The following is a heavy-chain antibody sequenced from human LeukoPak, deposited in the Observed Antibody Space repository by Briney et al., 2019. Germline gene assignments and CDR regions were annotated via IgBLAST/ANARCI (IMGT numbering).Heavy chain of an antibody. CDR1: GDSVSSNTTA. D-gene: IGHD2-8*01. J-gene: IGHJ5*02. Sequence: SQTLSLTCAISGDSVSSNTTAWSWIRQSPSRGLEWLGRTYYRYAVAVKSRITINPDTSKNQFSLQLNSVTPDDTAVYYCARAQGVSGMNCFDPWGQGTLIAVSS. V-gene: IGHV6-1*01. CDR2: TYYR. CDR3: ARAQGVSGMNCFDP.